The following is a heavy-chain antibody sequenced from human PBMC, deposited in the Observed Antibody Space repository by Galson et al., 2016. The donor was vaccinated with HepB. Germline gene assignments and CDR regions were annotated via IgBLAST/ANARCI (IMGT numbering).Heavy chain of an antibody. Sequence: SLRLSCAASGFSFGAYWMQWVRQRPGRGLEWVSSITNDASATTYADSAKGRFTVSRDNAKNTLYLQMNSLRAEDTAVYYCGREDWGLPDKWGQGTLVTVSS. CDR3: GREDWGLPDK. D-gene: IGHD7-27*01. J-gene: IGHJ4*02. V-gene: IGHV3-74*01. CDR1: GFSFGAYW. CDR2: ITNDASAT.